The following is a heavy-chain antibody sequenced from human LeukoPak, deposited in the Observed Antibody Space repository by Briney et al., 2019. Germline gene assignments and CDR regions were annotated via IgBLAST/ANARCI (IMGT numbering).Heavy chain of an antibody. J-gene: IGHJ4*02. V-gene: IGHV3-7*04. CDR2: IKQDGSAK. CDR1: GFTFTNYW. Sequence: GGSLRLSCAASGFTFTNYWMSWLRQAPGQGLEWVANIKQDGSAKYFVDSVKGRFTISRDNAKNSLYLQMNSLRAEDTAVYYCARGVRIAVAGYIDYWGQGTLVTVSS. CDR3: ARGVRIAVAGYIDY. D-gene: IGHD6-19*01.